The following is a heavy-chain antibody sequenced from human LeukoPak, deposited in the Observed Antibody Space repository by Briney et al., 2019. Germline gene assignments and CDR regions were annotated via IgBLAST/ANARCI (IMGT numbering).Heavy chain of an antibody. CDR1: GFTFSNAW. D-gene: IGHD6-19*01. V-gene: IGHV3-15*01. CDR3: TTRDSSGWFPSYYFDY. J-gene: IGHJ4*02. CDR2: IKSKTDGGTT. Sequence: PGGSLRLSCAASGFTFSNAWMSWVRQAPGKGLEWVGRIKSKTDGGTTDYAAPVKGRFTISRDDSKNTLYLQMNSLKTEDTAVYFWTTRDSSGWFPSYYFDYWGQGTLVTGSS.